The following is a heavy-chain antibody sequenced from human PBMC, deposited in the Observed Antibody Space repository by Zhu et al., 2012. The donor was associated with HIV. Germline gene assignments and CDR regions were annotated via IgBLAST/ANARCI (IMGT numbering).Heavy chain of an antibody. CDR1: GFTFSSYA. J-gene: IGHJ4*02. CDR3: SKTTGPFLITHFDY. D-gene: IGHD3-10*01. CDR2: ISGSGVTT. Sequence: EVQFLESGGGLVQPGGSLRLSCVASGFTFSSYAMSWVRQAPGKGLEWISSISGSGVTTHYADSVKGQFTISRDNSKDTSYLQINDLKVDDTAIYYCSKTTGPFLITHFDYWGQGVLVTVSS. V-gene: IGHV3-23*01.